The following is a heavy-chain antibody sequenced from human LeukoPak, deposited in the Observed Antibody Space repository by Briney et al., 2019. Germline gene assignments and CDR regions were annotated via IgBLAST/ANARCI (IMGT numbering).Heavy chain of an antibody. D-gene: IGHD3-22*01. CDR2: INPSSGGT. J-gene: IGHJ3*02. CDR3: ARAGVWDYSDSSGYHNAAFDI. Sequence: ASVKVSCKASGYTFTDYYTHWVRQAPGQGLEWMGWINPSSGGTNYAQKFQGRVTVTRDTSISTAYMDLSRLRSDDTAVYYCARAGVWDYSDSSGYHNAAFDIWGQGTMVTVSS. V-gene: IGHV1-2*02. CDR1: GYTFTDYY.